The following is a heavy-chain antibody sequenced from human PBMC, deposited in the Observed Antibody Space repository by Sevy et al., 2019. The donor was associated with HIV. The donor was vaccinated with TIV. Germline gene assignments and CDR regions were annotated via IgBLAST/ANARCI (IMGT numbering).Heavy chain of an antibody. Sequence: GGSLRLSCAASGFTFSTYAMNWVRQAPGRGLEWVSCIRGSGGSTLYADSVKGRFTISRDNSRNTLYLHLDSLRADDTAVYFCAKDFYAGSGYYPQGAFDIWGQGTMVTVSS. D-gene: IGHD3-22*01. CDR1: GFTFSTYA. J-gene: IGHJ3*02. CDR3: AKDFYAGSGYYPQGAFDI. CDR2: IRGSGGST. V-gene: IGHV3-23*01.